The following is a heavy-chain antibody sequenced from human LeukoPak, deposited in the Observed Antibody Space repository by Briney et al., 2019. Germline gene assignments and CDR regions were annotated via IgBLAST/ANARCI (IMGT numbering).Heavy chain of an antibody. CDR2: IRQDGSEK. J-gene: IGHJ4*02. CDR1: GFTFSSYW. Sequence: GGSLRLSCAASGFTFSSYWMSWVRQAPGKGLEWVANIRQDGSEKYYVDSVKGRFTISRDNSKNTLYLQMNSLRAEDTAVYYCAKAGFRSGYYFDYWGQGTLVTVSS. V-gene: IGHV3-7*03. CDR3: AKAGFRSGYYFDY. D-gene: IGHD3-22*01.